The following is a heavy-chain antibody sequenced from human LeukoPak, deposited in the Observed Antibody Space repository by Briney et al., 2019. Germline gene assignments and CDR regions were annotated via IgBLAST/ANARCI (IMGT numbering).Heavy chain of an antibody. D-gene: IGHD3-10*01. V-gene: IGHV3-23*01. CDR1: GFTFSSYG. CDR2: ISGSGGST. CDR3: AREGFGYYGSGSLPVYYFDY. J-gene: IGHJ4*02. Sequence: GGSLRLSCAASGFTFSSYGMSWVRQAPGKGLEWVSAISGSGGSTYYADSVKGRFTISRDNAKNSLYLQMNSLRAEDTAVYYCAREGFGYYGSGSLPVYYFDYWGQGTLVTVSS.